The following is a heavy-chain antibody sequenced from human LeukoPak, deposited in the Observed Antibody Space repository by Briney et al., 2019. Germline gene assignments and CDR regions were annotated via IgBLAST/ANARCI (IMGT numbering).Heavy chain of an antibody. CDR3: GKDRSAYYYGMDV. CDR2: ISWNSGNI. Sequence: HPGGSLRLSCAASGFTFDDYAMHWVRQAQGKGLEWVAGISWNSGNIGYADSVEGRFTISRDNAKNSLYLQMNSLRGEDTALYYCGKDRSAYYYGMDVWGQGTTVTVS. V-gene: IGHV3-9*01. J-gene: IGHJ6*02. CDR1: GFTFDDYA.